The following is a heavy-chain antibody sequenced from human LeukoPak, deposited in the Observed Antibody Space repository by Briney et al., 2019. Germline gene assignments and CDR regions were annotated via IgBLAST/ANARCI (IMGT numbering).Heavy chain of an antibody. V-gene: IGHV3-9*01. D-gene: IGHD3-22*01. CDR1: GFTFDDYA. Sequence: GGSLRLSCAASGFTFDDYAMHWVRQAPGKGLEWVSGISWNSGSIGYADSVKGRFTISRDNAKNSLYLQMNSLRAEDTALYYCAKAPTSRHYDSSGSYWYFDLWGRGTLVTVSS. J-gene: IGHJ2*01. CDR3: AKAPTSRHYDSSGSYWYFDL. CDR2: ISWNSGSI.